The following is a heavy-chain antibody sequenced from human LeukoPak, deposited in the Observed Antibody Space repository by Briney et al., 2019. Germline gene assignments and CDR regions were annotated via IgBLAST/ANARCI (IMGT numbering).Heavy chain of an antibody. CDR2: IWYDGSNK. CDR1: GFTFRNYG. J-gene: IGHJ6*03. CDR3: ATARDSNSNRGLYMDV. V-gene: IGHV3-33*01. D-gene: IGHD4-11*01. Sequence: PGGSLRLSCAASGFTFRNYGMHWVRQVPGKGLEWVAVIWYDGSNKYYADSVKGRFTISRDNSKNTLYLQINGLRAEDTAVYYCATARDSNSNRGLYMDVWGKGTTVTVSS.